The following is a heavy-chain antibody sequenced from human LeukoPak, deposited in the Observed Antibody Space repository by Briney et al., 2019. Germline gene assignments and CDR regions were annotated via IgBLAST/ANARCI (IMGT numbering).Heavy chain of an antibody. J-gene: IGHJ5*02. V-gene: IGHV4-59*12. D-gene: IGHD1-26*01. CDR3: SRESGPYCPFGH. CDR1: GGSISSYY. Sequence: PSETLSLTCTVSGVSGGSISSYYLSWIRQPPGKGLEWIGYIYYSGSTNSNPSLKGRVSISVDTSKNQFSLKLNSVTAADTAVYYCSRESGPYCPFGHWGQGTLVAVTS. CDR2: IYYSGST.